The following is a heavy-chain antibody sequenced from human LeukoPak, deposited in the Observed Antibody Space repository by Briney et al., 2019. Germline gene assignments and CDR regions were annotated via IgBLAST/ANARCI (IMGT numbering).Heavy chain of an antibody. V-gene: IGHV1-2*02. D-gene: IGHD1/OR15-1a*01. CDR1: GYTFTGYY. CDR3: TSSEHYQF. CDR2: INPNTGAT. J-gene: IGHJ4*02. Sequence: ASVKVSCKASGYTFTGYYMYWVRQAPGQGLEWVGSINPNTGATGYAQKFQGRVTMTRDASIATGYMELSSLTSADTAVYYCTSSEHYQFWGQGTLVTVSS.